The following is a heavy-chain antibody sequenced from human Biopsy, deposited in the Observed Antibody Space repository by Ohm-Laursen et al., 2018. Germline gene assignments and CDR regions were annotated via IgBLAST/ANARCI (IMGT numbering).Heavy chain of an antibody. J-gene: IGHJ1*01. Sequence: GASVKVSCKAPGGTFSNYGVNWVRQAPGQGLERLGGNIPILGTGNYAQKFQDRVTVAADTSTSTATMELRSLRSDDTAVYYCATKLTGYFHHWGQGTLVIVSS. CDR3: ATKLTGYFHH. V-gene: IGHV1-69*06. CDR2: NIPILGTG. D-gene: IGHD3-9*01. CDR1: GGTFSNYG.